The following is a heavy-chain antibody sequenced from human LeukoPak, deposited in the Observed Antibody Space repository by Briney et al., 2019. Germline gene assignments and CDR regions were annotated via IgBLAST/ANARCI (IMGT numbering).Heavy chain of an antibody. J-gene: IGHJ4*02. Sequence: GGSLRLSCAASGFTFSTYWMSWVRQAPGKGLEWVANIKQDGSEKYYVDSVKGRFTISRDNSKNTLYLQMNSLRAENTAVYYCANRGTYYDFWSGYYPLDYWGQGTLVTVSS. CDR1: GFTFSTYW. V-gene: IGHV3-7*03. D-gene: IGHD3-3*01. CDR2: IKQDGSEK. CDR3: ANRGTYYDFWSGYYPLDY.